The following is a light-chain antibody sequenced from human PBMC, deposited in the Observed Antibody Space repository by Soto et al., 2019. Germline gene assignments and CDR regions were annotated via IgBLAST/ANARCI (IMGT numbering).Light chain of an antibody. CDR1: QSVSNNY. J-gene: IGKJ5*01. CDR2: GAA. CDR3: QQYGSSPRVT. V-gene: IGKV3-20*01. Sequence: EIVMTQSPATLSVSPGERATLSCRASQSVSNNYLAWYQQKPGQAPRLLIYGAASRATGIPDRFSGSGSWTDFSLTISRLQPEDFAVYYCQQYGSSPRVTFGQGTRLEIK.